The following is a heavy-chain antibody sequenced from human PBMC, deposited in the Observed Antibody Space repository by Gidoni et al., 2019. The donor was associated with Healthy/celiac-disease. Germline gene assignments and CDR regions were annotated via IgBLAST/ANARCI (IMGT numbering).Heavy chain of an antibody. Sequence: QVQLVQSGAEVKKPGASVKVSCKASGYTFTSYYMHWVRQAPGQGLVWMGIINPSGGSTSYAQKLQGRVTMTRDTSTSTVYMELSSLRSEDTAVYYCARVRGYYGMDVWGQGTTVTVSS. V-gene: IGHV1-46*04. CDR3: ARVRGYYGMDV. J-gene: IGHJ6*02. CDR1: GYTFTSYY. CDR2: INPSGGST.